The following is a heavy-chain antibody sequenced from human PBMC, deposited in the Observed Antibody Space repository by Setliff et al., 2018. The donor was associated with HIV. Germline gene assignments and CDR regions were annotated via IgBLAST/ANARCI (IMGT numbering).Heavy chain of an antibody. CDR2: FHHSGST. Sequence: SETLSLTCSVSGYSINTAYYWGWIRQSPGKGLEWIGGFHHSGSTHYNPSLKSRVTISGQTSNNQFSLTLTSVTAADTAVYYCARGGRSDGYHIASWGQGILVTVSS. V-gene: IGHV4-38-2*02. CDR1: GYSINTAYY. J-gene: IGHJ4*02. D-gene: IGHD2-15*01. CDR3: ARGGRSDGYHIAS.